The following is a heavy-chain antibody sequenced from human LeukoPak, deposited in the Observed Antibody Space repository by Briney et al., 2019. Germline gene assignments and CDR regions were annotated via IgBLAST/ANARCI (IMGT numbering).Heavy chain of an antibody. Sequence: PGGSLRLSCAASGFTFSSYWMHWVRQAPGKGLVWVSRINSDGSSTSYADSVKGRFTISRDNAKNTLYLQMNSLRAEDTAVYYCARVNHARRRNYYYYYMDVWGKGTTVTVSS. J-gene: IGHJ6*03. CDR2: INSDGSST. D-gene: IGHD6-6*01. CDR3: ARVNHARRRNYYYYYMDV. V-gene: IGHV3-74*01. CDR1: GFTFSSYW.